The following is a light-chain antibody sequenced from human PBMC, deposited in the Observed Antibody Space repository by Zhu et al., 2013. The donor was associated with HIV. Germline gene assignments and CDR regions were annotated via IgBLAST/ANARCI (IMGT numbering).Light chain of an antibody. J-gene: IGLJ2*01. CDR1: SSDVGGYKF. Sequence: QSALTQPASVSGSTGQSITISCTGTSSDVGGYKFVSWYQQHPGKAPKLLIYEVSNRPSGVSTRISGSKSGNTASLTISGLQAEDEADYYCSSYTSANTHLIFGGGTKLTVL. CDR3: SSYTSANTHLI. V-gene: IGLV2-14*01. CDR2: EVS.